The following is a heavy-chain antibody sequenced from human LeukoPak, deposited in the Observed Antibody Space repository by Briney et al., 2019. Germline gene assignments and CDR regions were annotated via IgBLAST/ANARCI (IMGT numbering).Heavy chain of an antibody. CDR1: GFTFSSYS. D-gene: IGHD2-21*02. CDR2: ISGSGGST. Sequence: GGSLRLSCAASGFTFSSYSMNWVRQAPGKGLEWVSAISGSGGSTYYADSVKGRFTISRDNSKNTLYLQMNSLRAEDTAVYYCAKGRHIVVVTAIPFDYWGQGTLVTVSS. J-gene: IGHJ4*02. V-gene: IGHV3-23*01. CDR3: AKGRHIVVVTAIPFDY.